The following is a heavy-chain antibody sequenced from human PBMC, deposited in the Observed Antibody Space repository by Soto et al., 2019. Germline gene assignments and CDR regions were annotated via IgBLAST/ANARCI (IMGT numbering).Heavy chain of an antibody. CDR2: IYWDDDK. J-gene: IGHJ4*02. CDR3: VHGRDGYNKGAFDY. D-gene: IGHD5-12*01. V-gene: IGHV2-5*02. Sequence: QITLKESGPTLVKPTQTLTLTCTFSGFSLSTGGVGVGWIRQPPGKAREWLAVIYWDDDKRYSPSLKSRLTTXKXTXXNQVVLTMTNMDPVDTATYYCVHGRDGYNKGAFDYWGQGTLVTVSS. CDR1: GFSLSTGGVG.